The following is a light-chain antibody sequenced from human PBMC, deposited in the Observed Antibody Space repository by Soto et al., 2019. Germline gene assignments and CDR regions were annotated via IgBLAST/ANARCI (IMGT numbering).Light chain of an antibody. J-gene: IGKJ1*01. CDR3: IGALQRPPT. CDR2: LGS. V-gene: IGKV2-28*01. Sequence: DIVMTQSPVSLPVTPGEPASISCRSSQSLLHSNGYNYLDWYLQKPGQSPQLLIYLGSNRASGVPGRFSASASGIDFTLPISRVEAEDLGVYYFIGALQRPPTFGQRTRVE. CDR1: QSLLHSNGYNY.